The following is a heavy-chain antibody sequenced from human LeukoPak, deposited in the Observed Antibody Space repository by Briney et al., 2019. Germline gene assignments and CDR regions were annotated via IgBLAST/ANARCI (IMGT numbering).Heavy chain of an antibody. D-gene: IGHD2-15*01. CDR2: INPNSGGT. Sequence: GASVNVSCKASGYTFNGYYIHWVRQAPGQGLEWMGWINPNSGGTNYAQKFQGRVTMTRDTSISTAYMEVSRLRSDDTAVYYCARDRLASGEKDFDYWGQGTLVTVSS. CDR1: GYTFNGYY. CDR3: ARDRLASGEKDFDY. V-gene: IGHV1-2*02. J-gene: IGHJ4*02.